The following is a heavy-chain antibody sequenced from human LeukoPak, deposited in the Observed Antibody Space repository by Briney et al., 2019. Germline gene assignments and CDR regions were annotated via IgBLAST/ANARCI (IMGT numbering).Heavy chain of an antibody. Sequence: SQTLSLTCAISGDTVSSTGAAWNWIRQPPSRGLEWLGRTYYRSRWYNDYAGSVKSRVSIKPDTSKNQFSLQLNSVTPEDTAVYYCARAPFAVSWPFDYWGQGALVTVSS. J-gene: IGHJ4*02. CDR3: ARAPFAVSWPFDY. D-gene: IGHD2-15*01. CDR2: TYYRSRWYN. V-gene: IGHV6-1*01. CDR1: GDTVSSTGAA.